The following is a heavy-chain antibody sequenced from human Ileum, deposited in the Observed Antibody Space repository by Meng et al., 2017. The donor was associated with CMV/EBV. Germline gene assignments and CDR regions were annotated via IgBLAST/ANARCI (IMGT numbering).Heavy chain of an antibody. CDR3: ARGSSSWAFDY. CDR1: GGSISGYY. CDR2: VYSSGST. D-gene: IGHD2-2*01. J-gene: IGHJ4*02. Sequence: QLQLQESGPGLLKPSVTLSLTCTVSGGSISGYYWSWIRQPATKGLEWIGRVYSSGSTDYNPSLQSRVTMSVDTSKNQFSLKLSSVTAADTAVYYCARGSSSWAFDYWGQGTLVTVSS. V-gene: IGHV4-4*07.